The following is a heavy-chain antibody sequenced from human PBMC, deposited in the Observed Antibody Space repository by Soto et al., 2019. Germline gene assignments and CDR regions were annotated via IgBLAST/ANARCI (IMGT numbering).Heavy chain of an antibody. CDR1: GYTFTSYY. J-gene: IGHJ6*02. D-gene: IGHD6-13*01. CDR2: INPIGGST. CDR3: ARDSSRNYGMDV. V-gene: IGHV1-46*01. Sequence: EASVKVSCKASGYTFTSYYMHWVRQAPGQGLEWMGIINPIGGSTSYAQKFQGRVTMTSDTSTSTVYMELSSLRSEDTAVYYCARDSSRNYGMDVWGQGTTVTVSS.